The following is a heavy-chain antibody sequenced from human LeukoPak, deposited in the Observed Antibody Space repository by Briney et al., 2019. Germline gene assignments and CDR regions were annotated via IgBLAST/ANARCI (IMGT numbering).Heavy chain of an antibody. Sequence: GGSLRLSCAASGFTFSSYGMHWVRQAPGKGLEWVAVISYDGSNKYYADSVKGRFTISRDNSKNTLYLQMNSLRAEDTAVYYCAKSGLAYSGGDCYPADYWGQGTLVTVSS. CDR3: AKSGLAYSGGDCYPADY. J-gene: IGHJ4*02. D-gene: IGHD2-21*02. V-gene: IGHV3-30*18. CDR2: ISYDGSNK. CDR1: GFTFSSYG.